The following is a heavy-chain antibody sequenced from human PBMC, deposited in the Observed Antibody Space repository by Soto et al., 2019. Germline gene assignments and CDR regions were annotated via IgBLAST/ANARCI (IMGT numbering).Heavy chain of an antibody. CDR3: ARTSKNYGDYVGSDFDY. J-gene: IGHJ4*02. V-gene: IGHV4-39*01. D-gene: IGHD4-17*01. Sequence: SETLSLTCTVSGGSISSSSYYWGWIRQPPGKGLEWIGSIYYSGSTYYNPSLKSRVTISVDTSKNQFSLKLSSVTAADTAVYYCARTSKNYGDYVGSDFDYWGQGTLVTVSS. CDR2: IYYSGST. CDR1: GGSISSSSYY.